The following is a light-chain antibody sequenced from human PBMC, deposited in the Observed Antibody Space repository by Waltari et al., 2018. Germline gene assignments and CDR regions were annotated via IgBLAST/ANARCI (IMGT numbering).Light chain of an antibody. V-gene: IGKV2-28*01. CDR2: LGS. CDR1: QSLLHSNGFNY. Sequence: DIVMTQSPLSLPVTPGEPASISCRSSQSLLHSNGFNYLDWYLPKPGQSPQVLIYLGSNRASGVPDRFSGSGSGTDFTLKISRVEAEDVGVYYCMQALQIPLTFGGGTKVEIK. CDR3: MQALQIPLT. J-gene: IGKJ4*01.